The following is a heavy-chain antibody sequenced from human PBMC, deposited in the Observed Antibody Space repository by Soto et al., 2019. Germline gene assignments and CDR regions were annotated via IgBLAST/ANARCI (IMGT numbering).Heavy chain of an antibody. Sequence: QVQLVESGGGVVQPGRSLRLSCAASGFTFSSYGMHWVRQAPGKGLEWVAVIWYDGSNKYYADSVKGRFTISRDNSKNTLYLQMNSLRAEDTAVYYCARDPNWGGDCPDGMDVWGQGTTVTVSS. CDR2: IWYDGSNK. CDR3: ARDPNWGGDCPDGMDV. J-gene: IGHJ6*02. D-gene: IGHD2-21*02. CDR1: GFTFSSYG. V-gene: IGHV3-33*01.